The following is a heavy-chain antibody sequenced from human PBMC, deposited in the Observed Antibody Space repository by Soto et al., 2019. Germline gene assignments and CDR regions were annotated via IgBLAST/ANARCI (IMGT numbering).Heavy chain of an antibody. Sequence: QVRLVQSGAEVQKPGASVKVSCKTYGYDFTNYGINWVRQAPGQGLEWMGWISAYNGNIVYAQNFRGRATLTTDTSTGSAYMELRSLRSDDTAVYYCARGHDILTGWKCTFWGQGTLVTVSS. CDR1: GYDFTNYG. D-gene: IGHD3-9*01. V-gene: IGHV1-18*01. CDR3: ARGHDILTGWKCTF. J-gene: IGHJ4*02. CDR2: ISAYNGNI.